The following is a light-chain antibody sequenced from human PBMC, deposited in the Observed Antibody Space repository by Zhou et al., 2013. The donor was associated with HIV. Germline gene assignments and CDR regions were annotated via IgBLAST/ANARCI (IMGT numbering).Light chain of an antibody. CDR2: KAS. CDR1: QSIYSR. CDR3: QHTFTTPIT. V-gene: IGKV1-5*03. J-gene: IGKJ4*01. Sequence: DIQMTQSPSSLSASVGDRVTITCRASQSIYSRLAWYQQKPGKAPNLLIYKASTLESGVPSRFSGSGSGTEFTLTISSLQPDDFATYYCQHTFTTPITFGGGTRVEIK.